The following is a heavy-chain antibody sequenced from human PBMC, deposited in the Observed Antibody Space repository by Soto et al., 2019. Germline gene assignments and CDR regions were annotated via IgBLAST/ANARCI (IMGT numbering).Heavy chain of an antibody. V-gene: IGHV4-31*03. CDR1: GGSISSGGYY. Sequence: SETLSLTCTVSGGSISSGGYYWSWIRQHPGKGLEWIGYIYYSGSTYYNPSLKSRFTISVDTSKNQFSLKLSSVTAADTAVYYCATIPATTILTDYWGQGTLVTVSS. CDR3: ATIPATTILTDY. D-gene: IGHD2-2*02. J-gene: IGHJ4*02. CDR2: IYYSGST.